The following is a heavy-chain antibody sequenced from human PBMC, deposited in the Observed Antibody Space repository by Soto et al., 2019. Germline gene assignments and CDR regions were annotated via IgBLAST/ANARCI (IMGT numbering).Heavy chain of an antibody. Sequence: SVKVACKASGGTFSSYAISWVRQAHGQGLEWMGGIIPIFGTANYAQKFQGRVTITADESTSTAYMELSSLRSEDTAVYYCARFYDSSGYLSDGMRYYGMDVWGQGTTVTVSS. CDR3: ARFYDSSGYLSDGMRYYGMDV. D-gene: IGHD3-22*01. CDR1: GGTFSSYA. CDR2: IIPIFGTA. J-gene: IGHJ6*02. V-gene: IGHV1-69*13.